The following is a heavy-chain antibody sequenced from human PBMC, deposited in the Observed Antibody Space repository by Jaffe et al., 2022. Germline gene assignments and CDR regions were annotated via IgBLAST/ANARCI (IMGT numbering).Heavy chain of an antibody. CDR2: IYYSGST. CDR3: ARDSRYSSGWYRYFDL. V-gene: IGHV4-59*01. J-gene: IGHJ2*01. Sequence: QVQLQESGPGLVKPSETLSLTCTVSGGSISSYYWSWIRQPPGKGLEWIGYIYYSGSTNYNPSLKSRVTISVDTSKNQFSLKLSSVTAADTAVYYCARDSRYSSGWYRYFDLWGRGTLVTVSS. D-gene: IGHD6-19*01. CDR1: GGSISSYY.